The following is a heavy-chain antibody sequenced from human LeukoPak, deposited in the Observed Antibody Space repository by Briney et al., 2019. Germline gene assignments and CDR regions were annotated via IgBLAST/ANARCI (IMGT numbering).Heavy chain of an antibody. D-gene: IGHD6-13*01. CDR3: AGHMRGQQLVPGLADY. CDR1: GFTFSTYE. Sequence: RGSLRLSCAASGFTFSTYEMNWVRQAPGKGLGWISYISRSGSTIYQADSVKGRFTISRDNAKNSLYLQMNSLRAEDTAIYFCAGHMRGQQLVPGLADYWGQGTLVTVSS. V-gene: IGHV3-48*03. CDR2: ISRSGSTI. J-gene: IGHJ4*02.